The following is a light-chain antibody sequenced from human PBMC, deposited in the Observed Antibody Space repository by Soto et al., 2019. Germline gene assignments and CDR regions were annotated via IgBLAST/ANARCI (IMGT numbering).Light chain of an antibody. CDR3: QQYASSPLT. CDR1: QSIGKNY. J-gene: IGKJ4*01. CDR2: GAS. Sequence: EIVLTQSPGTLSLSPGERATLSCRASQSIGKNYLAWYQQTPGHAPRLLISGASTRATGIPDRFSGSGSGTDFTLTISRLEPKDFAVYFCQQYASSPLTFGGGTKVEI. V-gene: IGKV3-20*01.